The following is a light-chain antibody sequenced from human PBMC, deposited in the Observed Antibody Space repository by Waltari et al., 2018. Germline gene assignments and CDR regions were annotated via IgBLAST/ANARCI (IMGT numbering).Light chain of an antibody. J-gene: IGLJ3*02. CDR3: CSYAGSFPLV. CDR1: SSDVGGYNY. Sequence: QSALTQPRSVSGSPGQSVTISCTGTSSDVGGYNYVSWYQQHPGKAPKLMIYDVSKRPSWVPDRFSGSKSGNAASLTISGLHAEDEADYYCCSYAGSFPLVFGGGTKLTV. V-gene: IGLV2-11*01. CDR2: DVS.